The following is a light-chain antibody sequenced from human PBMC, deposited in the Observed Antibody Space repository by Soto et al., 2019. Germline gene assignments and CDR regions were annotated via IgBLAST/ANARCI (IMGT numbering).Light chain of an antibody. CDR1: QSINTF. Sequence: DIQMTQSPSSLSASVGDRVTLTCRASQSINTFLNWYQQKPGKAPQLLIYAASSLRSGVPSRFSGSRSGSDFTRTFSNLQPEDFVTFICQQSYRPPYTFGQGTKLEIK. CDR3: QQSYRPPYT. CDR2: AAS. V-gene: IGKV1-39*01. J-gene: IGKJ2*01.